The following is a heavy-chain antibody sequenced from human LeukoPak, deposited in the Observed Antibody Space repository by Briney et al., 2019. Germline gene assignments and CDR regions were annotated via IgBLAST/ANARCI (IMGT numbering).Heavy chain of an antibody. J-gene: IGHJ4*02. D-gene: IGHD6-13*01. CDR2: ISYDGSNK. V-gene: IGHV3-30*04. CDR1: GFTFSSYA. CDR3: AIGIAAAGRFDY. Sequence: GRSLRLSCAAPGFTFSSYAMHWVRQAPGKGLEWVAVISYDGSNKYYADSVKGRFTIFRDNSKNSLYLQMNSLRAEDTAVYYCAIGIAAAGRFDYWGQGTLVTVSS.